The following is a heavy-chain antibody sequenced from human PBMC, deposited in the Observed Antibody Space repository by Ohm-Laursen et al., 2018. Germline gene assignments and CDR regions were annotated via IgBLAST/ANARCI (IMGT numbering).Heavy chain of an antibody. CDR1: GAPFSGYY. J-gene: IGHJ4*02. CDR3: ARGITPSKFDY. D-gene: IGHD1-20*01. V-gene: IGHV4-59*01. CDR2: MYYSGST. Sequence: SETLSLTCTVSGAPFSGYYWNWIRQPPGKGLEWIGYMYYSGSTNSNPSLKSRVTISVDTSKNQFSLKLRSVTAADTAVYYCARGITPSKFDYWGQGTLVTVSS.